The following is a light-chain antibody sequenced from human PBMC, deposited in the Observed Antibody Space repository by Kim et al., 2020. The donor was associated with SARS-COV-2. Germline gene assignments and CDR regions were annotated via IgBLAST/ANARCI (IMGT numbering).Light chain of an antibody. CDR1: SGSIASNY. CDR2: EDN. CDR3: QSYESNFWV. V-gene: IGLV6-57*03. Sequence: FLLPPPPSVSASPGKTVTSSCTRSSGSIASNYVQWYQQRPGRAPTPVIYEDNQRPSGVPDLFSGSIDSSSNSASLTISGLKTEDEADYYCQSYESNFWVFGGGTKLTGL. J-gene: IGLJ3*02.